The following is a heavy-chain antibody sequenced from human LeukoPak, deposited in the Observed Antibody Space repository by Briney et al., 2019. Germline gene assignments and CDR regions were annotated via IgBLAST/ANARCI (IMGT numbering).Heavy chain of an antibody. CDR1: GGSISSYY. D-gene: IGHD6-25*01. CDR2: IYYSGST. CDR3: AKDLTPIAAATGDAFDI. Sequence: PSETLSLTCTVSGGSISSYYWSWIRQPPGKGLEWIGYIYYSGSTNYNPSLKSRVTISVDTSKNQFSLKLSSVTAADTAVYYCAKDLTPIAAATGDAFDIWGQGTMVTVSS. J-gene: IGHJ3*02. V-gene: IGHV4-59*01.